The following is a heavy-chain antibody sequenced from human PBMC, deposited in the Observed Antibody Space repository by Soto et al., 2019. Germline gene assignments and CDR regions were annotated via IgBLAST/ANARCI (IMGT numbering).Heavy chain of an antibody. CDR3: ARKLEASVRHVEWFSYMWFDP. J-gene: IGHJ5*02. V-gene: IGHV4-34*01. CDR2: ITFRGVT. D-gene: IGHD3-9*01. Sequence: PSETLSLTCDVHGDSLSGYAWSWIRQPPGKGLEWIGEITFRGVTNYHPSLKSRVSMSVDTSKNRISLNVSSVTAADTALYFCARKLEASVRHVEWFSYMWFDPWGPGTLVTVSS. CDR1: GDSLSGYA.